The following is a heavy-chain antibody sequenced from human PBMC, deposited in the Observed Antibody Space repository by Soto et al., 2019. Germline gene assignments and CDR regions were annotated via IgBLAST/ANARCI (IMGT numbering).Heavy chain of an antibody. CDR3: AKCGQLQPSGLYGMDV. CDR1: GFTFSSYA. D-gene: IGHD2-2*01. CDR2: ISGSGGST. Sequence: GGSLRLSCAASGFTFSSYAMSWVRQAPGKGLEWVSAISGSGGSTYYADSVKGRFTISRDNSKNTLYLQMNSLRAEDTAVYYCAKCGQLQPSGLYGMDVWGQGTTVTVSS. J-gene: IGHJ6*02. V-gene: IGHV3-23*01.